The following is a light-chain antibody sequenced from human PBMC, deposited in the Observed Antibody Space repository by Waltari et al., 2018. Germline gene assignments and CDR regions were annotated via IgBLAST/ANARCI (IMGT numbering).Light chain of an antibody. CDR1: SFNNESNP. CDR2: SNK. CDR3: AAWDDSLNGPV. Sequence: QSVLTQPPSASGTPGQRVTISCSGSSFNNESNPVNCYQQLPGTAPKYLIYSNKQRPSGVPDRFSGSKSGTSASLAISGLQSEEEADYYCAAWDDSLNGPVFGGGTKLTVL. V-gene: IGLV1-44*01. J-gene: IGLJ2*01.